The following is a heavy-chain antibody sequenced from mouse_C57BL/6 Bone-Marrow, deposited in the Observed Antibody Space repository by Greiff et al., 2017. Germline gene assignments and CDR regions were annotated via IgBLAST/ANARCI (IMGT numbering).Heavy chain of an antibody. V-gene: IGHV1-55*01. Sequence: VQLQQPGAELVKPGASVKMSCKASGYTFTSYWITWVKQRPGQGLEWIGDIYPGSGSTNYNEKFKSKATLTVATSSSTAYMQLSSLTSEDSAVYYCARPSYSNYWYFDVWGTGTTVTVSS. CDR1: GYTFTSYW. D-gene: IGHD2-5*01. CDR2: IYPGSGST. J-gene: IGHJ1*03. CDR3: ARPSYSNYWYFDV.